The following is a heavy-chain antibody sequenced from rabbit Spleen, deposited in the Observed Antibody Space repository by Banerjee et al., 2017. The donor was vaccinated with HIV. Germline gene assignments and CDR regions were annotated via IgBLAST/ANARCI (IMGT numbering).Heavy chain of an antibody. CDR2: IYTGSGAT. D-gene: IGHD6-1*01. CDR1: GFSFSSNYY. CDR3: AREAGSAYDYAFAL. J-gene: IGHJ4*01. Sequence: QEQLVESGGGLVQPEGSLTLTCTASGFSFSSNYYMCWVRQAPGKGLEWIGCIYTGSGATYYASWAKGRFAISKTSSTTVTLQMTSLTAADTATYFCAREAGSAYDYAFALWGPGTLVTVS. V-gene: IGHV1S45*01.